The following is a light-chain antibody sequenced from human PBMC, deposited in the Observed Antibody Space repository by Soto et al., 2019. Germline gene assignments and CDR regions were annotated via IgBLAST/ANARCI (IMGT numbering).Light chain of an antibody. CDR3: QQRNNWPLT. CDR1: QSVSSN. V-gene: IGKV3-15*01. J-gene: IGKJ5*01. CDR2: GAS. Sequence: EIVMTQSPATLSVPPGERATLSCRASQSVSSNLAWYQQKPAQAPSLLIYGASTRATGRPARFSGSGSGTDFTLTISSLEPEDFAVYYCQQRNNWPLTFGQGTRLEI.